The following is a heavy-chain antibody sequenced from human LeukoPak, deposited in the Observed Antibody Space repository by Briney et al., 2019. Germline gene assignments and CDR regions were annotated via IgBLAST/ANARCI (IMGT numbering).Heavy chain of an antibody. D-gene: IGHD1-26*01. CDR2: IKSKTDVGTT. Sequence: GGSLRLSCAASGFTFSNAWMSWVRQAPGKGLEWVGRIKSKTDVGTTDYAPPVKGRFTISRDDSKNTLYLQMNSLKTEDIAVYYCTADPYSGSYPFDYWGQGTLVTVSS. CDR3: TADPYSGSYPFDY. CDR1: GFTFSNAW. V-gene: IGHV3-15*01. J-gene: IGHJ4*02.